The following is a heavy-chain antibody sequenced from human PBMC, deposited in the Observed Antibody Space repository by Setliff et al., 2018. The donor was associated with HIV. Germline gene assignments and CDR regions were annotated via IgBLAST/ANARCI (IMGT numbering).Heavy chain of an antibody. Sequence: SETLSLTCTVSGGSISSGGYFWSWIRQLPGKGLEWIGYIYYSGSTYYNPSLKSRVTISVDTSKNQFSLKLSSVTAADTAVYYCARGAITMVRGVGFDPWGQGALVTVSS. J-gene: IGHJ5*02. CDR2: IYYSGST. V-gene: IGHV4-31*03. CDR1: GGSISSGGYF. D-gene: IGHD3-10*01. CDR3: ARGAITMVRGVGFDP.